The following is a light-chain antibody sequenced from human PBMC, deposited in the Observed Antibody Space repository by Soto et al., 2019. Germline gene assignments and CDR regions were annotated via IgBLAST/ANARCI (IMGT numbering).Light chain of an antibody. Sequence: QSALTQPASVSGSPGQSITISCTGTSSDVGFYNLVSWYHQYPGKAPKLILYEGTNRPSGLSTRFSGSMSGSTASLTISGLQAEDEGNDYCCAYATSDTFLFGGGTKLTVL. J-gene: IGLJ2*01. CDR1: SSDVGFYNL. V-gene: IGLV2-23*01. CDR3: CAYATSDTFL. CDR2: EGT.